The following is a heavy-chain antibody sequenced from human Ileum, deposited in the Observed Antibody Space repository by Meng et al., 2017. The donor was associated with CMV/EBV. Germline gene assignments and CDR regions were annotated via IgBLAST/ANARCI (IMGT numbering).Heavy chain of an antibody. CDR1: GGSISHNSYY. D-gene: IGHD6-13*01. V-gene: IGHV4-61*03. CDR3: ARFGRGVAAAYFDN. J-gene: IGHJ4*02. Sequence: GSLRLSCTVSGGSISHNSYYWMWIRQPPGKGLEWIGYISYSGNTNYNPSLKSRSTILVDTSKNHFSLKMRSVTAADTAVYYCARFGRGVAAAYFDNWGQGTLVTVSS. CDR2: ISYSGNT.